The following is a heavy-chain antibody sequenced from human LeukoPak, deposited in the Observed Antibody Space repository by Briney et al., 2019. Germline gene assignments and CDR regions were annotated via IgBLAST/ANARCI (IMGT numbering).Heavy chain of an antibody. V-gene: IGHV3-21*01. CDR1: GFTFSSYS. D-gene: IGHD4-17*01. CDR3: ARGIMTTVTSNSY. J-gene: IGHJ4*02. CDR2: ISSSSSYI. Sequence: GGSLRLSCAASGFTFSSYSMNWVRQAPGKGLEWVSSISSSSSYIYYADSVKGRFTISRDNAKNSLCLQMNSLRAEDTAVYYCARGIMTTVTSNSYWGQGTLVTVSS.